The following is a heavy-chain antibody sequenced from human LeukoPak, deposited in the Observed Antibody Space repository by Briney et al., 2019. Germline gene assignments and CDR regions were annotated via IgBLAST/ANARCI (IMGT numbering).Heavy chain of an antibody. CDR3: AKEEVISGNHGVYFDY. CDR1: GFTFRSYG. J-gene: IGHJ4*02. D-gene: IGHD3-22*01. Sequence: GGSLRLSCAASGFTFRSYGMHRVRQAPGKGLEWVAFIRYDGNSNYYADSVKGRFTISRDNSRSTLYLQMNSLRAEDTAVYYCAKEEVISGNHGVYFDYWGQGTLVTVSS. CDR2: IRYDGNSN. V-gene: IGHV3-30*02.